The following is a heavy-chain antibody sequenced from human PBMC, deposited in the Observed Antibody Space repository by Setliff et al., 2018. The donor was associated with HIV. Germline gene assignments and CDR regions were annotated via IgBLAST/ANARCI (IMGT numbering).Heavy chain of an antibody. Sequence: SVKVSCKASGGTFSSYSISWVRQAPGQGLEWMGRVLPIFGTRDYAQKFQGRVTITADKSTSTAYMELRSLRSEDTAVYHCARGGCSGGSCYKNDAFDIWGQGTMVTVSS. J-gene: IGHJ3*02. CDR2: VLPIFGTR. CDR1: GGTFSSYS. D-gene: IGHD2-15*01. V-gene: IGHV1-69*06. CDR3: ARGGCSGGSCYKNDAFDI.